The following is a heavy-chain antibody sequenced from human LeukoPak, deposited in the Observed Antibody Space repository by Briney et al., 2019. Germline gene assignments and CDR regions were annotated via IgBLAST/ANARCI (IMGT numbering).Heavy chain of an antibody. V-gene: IGHV3-21*01. CDR1: GFTFSSYS. CDR3: AREGGDY. CDR2: ISSSSSYI. J-gene: IGHJ4*02. Sequence: GGSLRLSCAPSGFTFSSYSMNCGPQAPGKGLEWVSSISSSSSYINYADSVKGRFTISRDNAKNSLYLQMNSLIAEDTAVYYCAREGGDYWGQGTLVTVSS.